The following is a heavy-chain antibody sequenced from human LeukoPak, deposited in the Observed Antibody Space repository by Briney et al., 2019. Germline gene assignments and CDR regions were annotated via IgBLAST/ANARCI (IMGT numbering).Heavy chain of an antibody. CDR1: GYTFTSYY. J-gene: IGHJ4*02. CDR2: INPSGGST. D-gene: IGHD5-24*01. Sequence: ASVKVSCKASGYTFTSYYMHWVRQAPGQGLEWMGIINPSGGSTSYAQKFQGRVTMTRDMSTSTVYMELSSLRSEDTAVYYCASSTDGYNFLGYWGQGTLVTVSS. V-gene: IGHV1-46*01. CDR3: ASSTDGYNFLGY.